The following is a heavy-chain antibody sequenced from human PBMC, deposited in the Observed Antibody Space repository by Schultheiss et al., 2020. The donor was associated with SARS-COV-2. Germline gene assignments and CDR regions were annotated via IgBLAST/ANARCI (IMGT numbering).Heavy chain of an antibody. CDR3: AKIVLADYYYGMDV. D-gene: IGHD3-22*01. CDR1: GFTFSSYS. Sequence: GESLKISCAASGFTFSSYSMNWVRQAPGKGLEWVSSISSSSSYIYYADSVKGRFTISRDNAKNSLCLQMNSLRAEDTAVYYCAKIVLADYYYGMDVWGQGTTVTVSS. J-gene: IGHJ6*02. V-gene: IGHV3-21*01. CDR2: ISSSSSYI.